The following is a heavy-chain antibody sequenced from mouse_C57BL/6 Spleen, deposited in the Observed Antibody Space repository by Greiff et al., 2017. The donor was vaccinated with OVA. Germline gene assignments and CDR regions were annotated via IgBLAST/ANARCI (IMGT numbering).Heavy chain of an antibody. CDR3: TRDYAGSYYFDY. CDR2: IDPETGGT. CDR1: GYTFTDYE. J-gene: IGHJ2*01. D-gene: IGHD2-4*01. Sequence: QVQLQQSGAELVRPGASVTLSCKASGYTFTDYEMHWVKQTPVHGLEWIGAIDPETGGTSYNQKFKGKAILTADKSSSTAYMEIRSLTSEDSAVYYCTRDYAGSYYFDYWGQGTTLTVSS. V-gene: IGHV1-15*01.